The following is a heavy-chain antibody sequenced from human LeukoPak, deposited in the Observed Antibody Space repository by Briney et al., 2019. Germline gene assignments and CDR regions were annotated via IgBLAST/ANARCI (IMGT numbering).Heavy chain of an antibody. J-gene: IGHJ4*02. CDR3: AGSGSYYPFDY. V-gene: IGHV4-39*01. CDR1: GGSISSSSYY. Sequence: PSETLSLTCTVSGGSISSSSYYWGWIRQPPGKGLEWIGSIYYTGSTYYNPPLKSRVTISVDTSKNQFSLNLSSVTAADTAVYYCAGSGSYYPFDYWGQGTLVTVSS. D-gene: IGHD1-26*01. CDR2: IYYTGST.